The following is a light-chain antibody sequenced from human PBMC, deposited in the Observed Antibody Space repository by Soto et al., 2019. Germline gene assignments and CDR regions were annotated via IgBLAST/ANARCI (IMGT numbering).Light chain of an antibody. Sequence: QSVLTQAPSASGTPGQRVTISCSGSSSNIGSNTVTWYQQVPGTAPKLLIYSNDQRPSGVPDRFSGSKSGTSASLAIAGLQSEDEADYYWAAWDDSLNGWVFGGGTKLTVL. CDR2: SND. J-gene: IGLJ3*02. CDR1: SSNIGSNT. CDR3: AAWDDSLNGWV. V-gene: IGLV1-44*01.